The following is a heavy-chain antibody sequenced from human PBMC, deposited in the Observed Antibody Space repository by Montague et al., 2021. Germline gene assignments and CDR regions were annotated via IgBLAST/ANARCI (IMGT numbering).Heavy chain of an antibody. J-gene: IGHJ4*03. D-gene: IGHD3-10*01. V-gene: IGHV3-30-3*01. CDR1: GFTFSTYN. Sequence: SLRLSRAASGFTFSTYNIHWVRQAPGKGLEWVAALLYDGNNEYYADSAKGRFTFSRDNSKNTLYLQMNSLRAEDTAVYYCARGGGGYLDYWGQGTLVTVSS. CDR2: LLYDGNNE. CDR3: ARGGGGYLDY.